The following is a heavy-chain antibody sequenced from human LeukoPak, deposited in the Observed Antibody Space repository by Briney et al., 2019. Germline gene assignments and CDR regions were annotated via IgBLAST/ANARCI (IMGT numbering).Heavy chain of an antibody. CDR2: INPNNAST. D-gene: IGHD6-6*01. V-gene: IGHV1-2*02. J-gene: IGHJ4*02. CDR1: GSTFTDYY. CDR3: ARGLNLYSSSSHFDY. Sequence: ASVKVSCKASGSTFTDYYMQWVRHAPGQGLEWMGLINPNNASTNYAQRFQGRVTMTRYTSISTAYMELSRLRSDDTAVYYCARGLNLYSSSSHFDYWGQGTLVTVSS.